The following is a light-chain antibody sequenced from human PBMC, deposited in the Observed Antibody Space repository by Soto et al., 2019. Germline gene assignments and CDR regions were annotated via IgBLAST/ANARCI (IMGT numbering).Light chain of an antibody. CDR2: RTS. CDR3: QQYNNWPRVT. V-gene: IGKV3-15*01. Sequence: EIVLTQSPATLSSFPGDRVTLSCRASQSISSNLAWYQQKPGQAPRLLMFRTSSRATGFPARFSGSGSGTEFTLTISSLQSEDFAVYYCQQYNNWPRVTFGGGTKVDI. J-gene: IGKJ4*01. CDR1: QSISSN.